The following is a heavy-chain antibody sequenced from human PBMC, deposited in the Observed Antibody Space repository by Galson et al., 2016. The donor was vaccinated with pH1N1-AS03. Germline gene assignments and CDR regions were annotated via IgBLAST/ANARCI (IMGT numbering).Heavy chain of an antibody. CDR3: AKDRSSWPPGWGSVDS. J-gene: IGHJ4*02. CDR1: GFTFSSYG. D-gene: IGHD6-13*01. CDR2: ISVTGGST. Sequence: SLRLSCATSGFTFSSYGMTWVRQAPGKGLEWVSSISVTGGSTYYADSVKGRFTISRDHSKNTLYLQMSSLRAEDTAVYYSAKDRSSWPPGWGSVDSWGQGTLVTVSS. V-gene: IGHV3-23*01.